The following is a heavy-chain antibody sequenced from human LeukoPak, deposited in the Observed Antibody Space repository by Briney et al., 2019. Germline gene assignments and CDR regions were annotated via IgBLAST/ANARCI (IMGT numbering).Heavy chain of an antibody. CDR3: ARGKHHRAPNNWSDP. V-gene: IGHV4-59*01. D-gene: IGHD3-10*01. CDR2: VYHNGNT. CDR1: GGLITEYH. Sequence: PSETLSLTCTVSGGLITEYHWTWIRQSPGKGLEWIGYVYHNGNTDYNPSLKSRVTISLDASKNQFSLRLRSVTAADTAVYYCARGKHHRAPNNWSDPWAQGTLVTVSS. J-gene: IGHJ5*02.